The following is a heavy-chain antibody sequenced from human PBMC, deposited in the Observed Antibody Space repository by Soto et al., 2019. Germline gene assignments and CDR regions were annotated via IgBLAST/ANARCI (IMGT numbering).Heavy chain of an antibody. CDR1: GFTLSAYW. CDR2: INRDGSKK. CDR3: ARDVSPGSGSLDLDAFDI. J-gene: IGHJ3*02. Sequence: EVQLEESGGDLVQPGGSLRLSCAASGFTLSAYWMTWVRQAPGKGLEWVANINRDGSKKSYLDSVRGRFTISRDKVGNSLYLQMDRLRADDAALYYCARDVSPGSGSLDLDAFDIWGQGTMVTVSS. D-gene: IGHD3-10*01. V-gene: IGHV3-7*05.